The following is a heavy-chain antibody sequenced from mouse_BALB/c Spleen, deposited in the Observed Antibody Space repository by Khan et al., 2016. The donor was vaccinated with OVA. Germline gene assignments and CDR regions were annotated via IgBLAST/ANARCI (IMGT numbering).Heavy chain of an antibody. J-gene: IGHJ2*01. CDR1: GYTFTTYW. V-gene: IGHV1-7*01. Sequence: QMQLEESGAELAKPGASVKMSCKASGYTFTTYWMHWVKQRPGQGLEWIGYINLTSGYTDYNEKFKDRTTLSADKSSSTAYMQLSSLTSEDSAVYYCTRDRIDYWGQGTTLTVSS. CDR3: TRDRIDY. CDR2: INLTSGYT.